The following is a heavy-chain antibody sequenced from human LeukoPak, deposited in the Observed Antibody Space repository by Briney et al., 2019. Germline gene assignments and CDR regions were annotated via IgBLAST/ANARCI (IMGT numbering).Heavy chain of an antibody. CDR3: ARDAEVAYRYYYMDV. CDR1: GYTFTGYY. D-gene: IGHD2-15*01. V-gene: IGHV1-2*02. CDR2: INPNSGGT. J-gene: IGHJ6*03. Sequence: ASVKVSCKASGYTFTGYYMHWVRQAPGQGLEWMGWINPNSGGTNYAQKFQGRVTMTRDTSISTAYMELSRLRSDDTAVYYGARDAEVAYRYYYMDVWGKGTTVTVSS.